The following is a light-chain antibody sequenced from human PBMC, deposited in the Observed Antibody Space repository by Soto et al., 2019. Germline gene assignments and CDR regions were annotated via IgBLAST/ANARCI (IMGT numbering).Light chain of an antibody. V-gene: IGKV3-20*01. CDR1: QSVSSTY. Sequence: EIVLTKSPGTLSLSPGERATLSCRASQSVSSTYLAWYQQKPGQAPRLLIYGASSKATGIPDRFSGSGSGTDFTLTISRLEAEDFAVYYCQHYGSLVLTFGGGTKVEIK. CDR2: GAS. J-gene: IGKJ4*01. CDR3: QHYGSLVLT.